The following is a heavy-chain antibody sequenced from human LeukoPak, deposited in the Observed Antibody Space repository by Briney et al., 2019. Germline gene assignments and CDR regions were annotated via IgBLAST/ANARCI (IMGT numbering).Heavy chain of an antibody. D-gene: IGHD4-17*01. J-gene: IGHJ3*01. CDR2: VSSTGNT. CDR1: RVSINDYY. V-gene: IGHV4-59*01. CDR3: ARPYYGHSVGDAYDV. Sequence: PSETLSLTCTVARVSINDYYWTWIRQPPGKGLEWIGYVSSTGNTNSNPPLRSRVSMSIDASKKQYSLRLNSVTAADTAVYYCARPYYGHSVGDAYDVWGQGTLVTVSS.